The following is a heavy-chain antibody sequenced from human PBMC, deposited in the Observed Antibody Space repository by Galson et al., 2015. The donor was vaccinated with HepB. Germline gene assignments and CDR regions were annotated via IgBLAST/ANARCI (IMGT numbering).Heavy chain of an antibody. CDR3: ARDMSYFNWSGLGY. D-gene: IGHD3-9*01. J-gene: IGHJ4*02. V-gene: IGHV3-21*01. Sequence: SLRLSCAASGFTFSSYNMNWVRQAPGKGLEWVSSISSSSDYIYYADSLKGRFTISRDNAKNSLYLQMNSLRAEDSAVYYCARDMSYFNWSGLGYWGQGTLVTVSS. CDR2: ISSSSDYI. CDR1: GFTFSSYN.